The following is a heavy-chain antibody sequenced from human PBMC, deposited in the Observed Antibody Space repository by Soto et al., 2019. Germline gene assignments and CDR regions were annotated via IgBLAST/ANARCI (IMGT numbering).Heavy chain of an antibody. CDR3: ARGNFCGDYVGLDY. V-gene: IGHV4-61*01. D-gene: IGHD4-17*01. CDR2: IYSSGST. J-gene: IGHJ4*02. CDR1: GGSVSSGSHY. Sequence: PSETLCLTCTVSGGSVSSGSHYWSWIRQPPGKGPEWIGYIYSSGSTNYNPSLRSRVTISADTSKTQFSLKLSSVTAADTAVYYCARGNFCGDYVGLDYWGQGTLVTVSS.